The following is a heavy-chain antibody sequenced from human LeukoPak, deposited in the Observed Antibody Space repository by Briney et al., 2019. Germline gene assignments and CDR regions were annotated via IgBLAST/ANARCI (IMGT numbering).Heavy chain of an antibody. V-gene: IGHV3-15*01. CDR3: TTAAMVRGVFDI. D-gene: IGHD3-10*01. J-gene: IGHJ3*02. Sequence: PGGSLRLSCAASGFTFSNAWMSWVRQAPGKGLEWVGRIKSKTDGGTTDYAAPVKGRFTISRDDSKNTLYLQTNSLKTEDTAVYYCTTAAMVRGVFDIWGQGTMVTVSS. CDR2: IKSKTDGGTT. CDR1: GFTFSNAW.